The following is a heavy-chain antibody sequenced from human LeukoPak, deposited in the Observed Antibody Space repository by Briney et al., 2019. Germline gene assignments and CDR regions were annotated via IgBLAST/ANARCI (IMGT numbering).Heavy chain of an antibody. J-gene: IGHJ5*02. CDR3: ASVPNYYDSSGYSDPRYNWFDP. CDR2: IYYSGST. D-gene: IGHD3-22*01. V-gene: IGHV4-39*07. Sequence: SEALSLTCTVSGDSISSASFYWGWIRQPPGKGLEWIGSIYYSGSTYYNPSLKSRVTISVDTSKNQFSLKLSSVTAADTAVYYCASVPNYYDSSGYSDPRYNWFDPWGQGTLVTVSS. CDR1: GDSISSASFY.